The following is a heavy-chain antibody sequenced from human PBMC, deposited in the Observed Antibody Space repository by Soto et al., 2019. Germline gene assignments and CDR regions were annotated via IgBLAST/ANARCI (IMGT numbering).Heavy chain of an antibody. Sequence: GGSLRLSCAASGFTFSSYGMHWVRQAPGKGLEWVAVISYDGSNKYYADSVKGRFTISRDNSKNTLYLQMNSLRAEDTAVYYCARTPFRAVAAKPEYYYYYYGMDVWGQGTTVTVSS. V-gene: IGHV3-30*03. CDR1: GFTFSSYG. D-gene: IGHD6-19*01. J-gene: IGHJ6*02. CDR2: ISYDGSNK. CDR3: ARTPFRAVAAKPEYYYYYYGMDV.